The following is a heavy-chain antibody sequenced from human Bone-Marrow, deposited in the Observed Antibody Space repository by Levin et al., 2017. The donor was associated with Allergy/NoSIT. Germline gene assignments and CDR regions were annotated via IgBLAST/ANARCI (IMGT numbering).Heavy chain of an antibody. CDR1: GFTFDDYA. CDR2: ISWNSGSI. V-gene: IGHV3-9*01. CDR3: AKDRGGGSYVPVLEYYFDY. D-gene: IGHD1-26*01. J-gene: IGHJ4*02. Sequence: PGGSLRLSCAASGFTFDDYAMHWVRQAPGKGLEWVSGISWNSGSIGYADSVKGRFTISRDNAKNSLYLQMNSLRAEDTALYYCAKDRGGGSYVPVLEYYFDYWGQGTLVTVSS.